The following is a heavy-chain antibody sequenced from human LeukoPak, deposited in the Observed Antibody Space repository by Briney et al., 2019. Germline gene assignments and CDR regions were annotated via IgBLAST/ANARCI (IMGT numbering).Heavy chain of an antibody. CDR3: ARVREIQRRSYGSGSYERGLDY. D-gene: IGHD3-10*01. CDR2: IKQDGSQK. V-gene: IGHV3-7*01. CDR1: GFTLSTYW. J-gene: IGHJ4*02. Sequence: GGSLRLSCAASGFTLSTYWMSWVRRAPGKGLEWVANIKQDGSQKNYVDSVRGRFTISRDNAKNSLYLQMNSLRAEDTAVYYCARVREIQRRSYGSGSYERGLDYWGQGTLVTVSS.